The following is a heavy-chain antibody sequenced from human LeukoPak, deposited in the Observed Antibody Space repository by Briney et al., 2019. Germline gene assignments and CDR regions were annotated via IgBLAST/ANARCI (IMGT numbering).Heavy chain of an antibody. J-gene: IGHJ3*02. CDR3: ARDLRGELEAFDI. CDR2: INHSGST. V-gene: IGHV4-34*01. CDR1: GGSFSGYY. Sequence: PSETLSLTCAVYGGSFSGYYWSWIRQPPGKGLEWIGEINHSGSTNYNPSLKSRVTMSVDTSKNQFSLKLSSVTAADTAVYYCARDLRGELEAFDIWGQGKMVTVSS. D-gene: IGHD1-26*01.